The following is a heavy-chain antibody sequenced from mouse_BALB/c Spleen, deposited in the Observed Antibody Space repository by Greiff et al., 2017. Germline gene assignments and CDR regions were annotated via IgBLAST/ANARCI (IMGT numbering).Heavy chain of an antibody. CDR1: GFTFSSYG. V-gene: IGHV5-6*01. D-gene: IGHD2-3*01. Sequence: EVKLMESGGDLVKPGGSLKLSCAASGFTFSSYGMSWVRQTPDKRLEWVATISSGGSYTYYPDSVKGRFTISRDNAKNTLYLQMSSLKSEDTAMYYCARQEKSYDGYYEGGAMDYWGQGTSVTVSS. J-gene: IGHJ4*01. CDR2: ISSGGSYT. CDR3: ARQEKSYDGYYEGGAMDY.